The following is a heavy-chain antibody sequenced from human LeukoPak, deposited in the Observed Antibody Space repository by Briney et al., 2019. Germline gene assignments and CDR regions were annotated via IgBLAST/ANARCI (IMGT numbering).Heavy chain of an antibody. CDR1: GYSLSSGYY. V-gene: IGHV4-38-2*01. CDR3: ATHCSSTSCYENGMDV. Sequence: SETLSLTCAVSGYSLSSGYYWGWIRPPPGKGLEWIGSIYHSGSTYYNPSLTSPVTISVDTSKNQFSLKLSSVTAADTAVYYCATHCSSTSCYENGMDVWGKGTTVTVSS. J-gene: IGHJ6*04. D-gene: IGHD2-2*01. CDR2: IYHSGST.